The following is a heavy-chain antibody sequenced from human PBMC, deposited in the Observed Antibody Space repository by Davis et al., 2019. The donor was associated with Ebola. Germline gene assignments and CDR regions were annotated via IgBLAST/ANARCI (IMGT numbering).Heavy chain of an antibody. CDR3: ARAAAAISFNWFDP. V-gene: IGHV1-3*01. Sequence: ASVKVSCKASGYTFTGYYIHWVRQAPGQRLEWMGWINAGNGNTKYSQNFQGRVIITRDTSASTAYMELSSLTSEDTAIYYCARAAAAISFNWFDPWGQGTLVTVSS. CDR1: GYTFTGYY. J-gene: IGHJ5*02. CDR2: INAGNGNT. D-gene: IGHD2-2*01.